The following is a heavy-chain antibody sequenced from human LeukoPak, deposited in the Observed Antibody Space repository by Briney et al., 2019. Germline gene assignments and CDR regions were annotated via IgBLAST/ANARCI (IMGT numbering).Heavy chain of an antibody. V-gene: IGHV3-23*01. Sequence: GETLRLSCAASGFTFSSHGMSWVRQAPGKGLEWVSAISGSGGSTYYADSVKGRFTISRDNSKNTLYLQMNSLRAEDTAVYYCVVESGSYLFDYWGQGTLVTVSS. CDR3: VVESGSYLFDY. D-gene: IGHD1-26*01. CDR2: ISGSGGST. J-gene: IGHJ4*02. CDR1: GFTFSSHG.